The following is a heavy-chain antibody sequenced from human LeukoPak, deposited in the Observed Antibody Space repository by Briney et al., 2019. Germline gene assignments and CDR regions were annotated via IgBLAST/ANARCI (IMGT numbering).Heavy chain of an antibody. J-gene: IGHJ4*02. V-gene: IGHV3-33*05. CDR1: GFTFTSYA. Sequence: GGSLRLSCAASGFTFTSYAMHWVRQAPGKGLEWVALISYDGSNKYYADSVRGRFTISRDNSKNTLYLQMNSLRAEDTALYYRAGGSGDYSPDYWGQGTLVTVSS. CDR3: AGGSGDYSPDY. CDR2: ISYDGSNK. D-gene: IGHD4-17*01.